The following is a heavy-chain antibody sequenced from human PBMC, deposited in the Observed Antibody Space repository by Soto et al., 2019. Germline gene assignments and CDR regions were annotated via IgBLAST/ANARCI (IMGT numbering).Heavy chain of an antibody. Sequence: PSETLSLTCTVSGGSISSYYWSWIRQPPGKGLEWIGYIYYSGSTNYNPSLKSRVTISVDTSKNQFSLKLSSVTAADTAVYYCARDYYDSSGFYNWFGPWGQGTLVTVSS. CDR1: GGSISSYY. CDR3: ARDYYDSSGFYNWFGP. CDR2: IYYSGST. V-gene: IGHV4-59*01. D-gene: IGHD3-22*01. J-gene: IGHJ5*02.